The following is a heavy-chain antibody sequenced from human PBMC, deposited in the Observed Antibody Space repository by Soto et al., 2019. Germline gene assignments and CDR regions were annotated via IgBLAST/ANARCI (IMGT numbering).Heavy chain of an antibody. CDR1: GFTFTDSA. V-gene: IGHV3-73*02. CDR3: SRRRDWTATDPLDY. D-gene: IGHD2-21*01. J-gene: IGHJ4*02. CDR2: IRNKINTYAT. Sequence: EVPLVESGGGLVQPGGSLKLSCAASGFTFTDSAIHWFRQASGKGPEWVGRIRNKINTYATAYAASVKGRFTISRDDATTTTYLQMNSLTTEDTAVYYCSRRRDWTATDPLDYWGQGTLVTVAS.